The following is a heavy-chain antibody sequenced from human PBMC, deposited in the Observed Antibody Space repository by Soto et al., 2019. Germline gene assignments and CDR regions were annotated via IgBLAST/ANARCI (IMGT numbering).Heavy chain of an antibody. CDR1: GCSISSSSYY. J-gene: IGHJ6*02. Sequence: SETLSLTCTFSGCSISSSSYYWGWIRQPPGKGLEWIGSIYYSGSTYYNPSLKSRVTISVDTSKNQFSLKLSSVTAADTAVYYCARQTQSRASRKTYYYYYGMDVWGQGTTVTVSS. D-gene: IGHD6-13*01. CDR3: ARQTQSRASRKTYYYYYGMDV. V-gene: IGHV4-39*01. CDR2: IYYSGST.